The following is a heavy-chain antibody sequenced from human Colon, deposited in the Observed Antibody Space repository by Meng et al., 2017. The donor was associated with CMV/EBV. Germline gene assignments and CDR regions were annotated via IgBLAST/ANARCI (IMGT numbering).Heavy chain of an antibody. CDR3: ATDYGDYYFDR. CDR2: IYYSGYT. V-gene: IGHV4-39*07. CDR1: VGSISSSTYY. Sequence: MHLQESGPGLVKPSETLSLPCTVSVGSISSSTYYWGWIRQTPGKGLEWIGNIYYSGYTYYNPSLKSRLAISVDTSKNQFSLKLTSVTAADTAVYYCATDYGDYYFDRWGQGTLVTVSS. D-gene: IGHD4-17*01. J-gene: IGHJ4*02.